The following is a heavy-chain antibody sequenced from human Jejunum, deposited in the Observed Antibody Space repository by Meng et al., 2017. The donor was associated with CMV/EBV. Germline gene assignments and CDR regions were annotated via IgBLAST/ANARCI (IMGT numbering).Heavy chain of an antibody. CDR3: ARENSGYDY. V-gene: IGHV4-4*07. J-gene: IGHJ4*02. Sequence: VQRQASGPGLVTASETRSLTCTVSCGSISTYYWTWIRQPAGKGLEWIGRIYTSGSTHYNPSLKSRVTMSVDTSKNQFSLKLSSVTAADTAVYYCARENSGYDYWGQGTLVTVSS. CDR2: IYTSGST. CDR1: CGSISTYY. D-gene: IGHD5-12*01.